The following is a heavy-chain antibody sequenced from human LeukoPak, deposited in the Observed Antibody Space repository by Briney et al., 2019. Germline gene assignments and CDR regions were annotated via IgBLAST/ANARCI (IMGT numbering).Heavy chain of an antibody. Sequence: KTGGSLRLSCVASGFTFSHYSMNWVRQAPGKGLEWVSSIRFTGSYIYYADSVKGRFTISRDNSKDTLYLQMNGLRAEDTAVYFCAKQSAGSAAWYSLHYDFWGQGTLVTVSS. J-gene: IGHJ4*02. CDR2: IRFTGSYI. D-gene: IGHD6-13*01. CDR1: GFTFSHYS. CDR3: AKQSAGSAAWYSLHYDF. V-gene: IGHV3-21*04.